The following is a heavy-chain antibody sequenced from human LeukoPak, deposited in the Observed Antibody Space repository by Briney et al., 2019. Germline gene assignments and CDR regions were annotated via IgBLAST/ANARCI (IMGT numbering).Heavy chain of an antibody. CDR2: ISSSSSYI. Sequence: GGSLRLSCAASGFTFSGYSMNWVRQAPGKGLEWVSSISSSSSYIYYADSVKGRFTISRDNAKNSLYLQMNSLRAEDTAVYYCAKGAFYYYMDVWGKGTTVTVSS. J-gene: IGHJ6*03. CDR1: GFTFSGYS. CDR3: AKGAFYYYMDV. V-gene: IGHV3-21*01.